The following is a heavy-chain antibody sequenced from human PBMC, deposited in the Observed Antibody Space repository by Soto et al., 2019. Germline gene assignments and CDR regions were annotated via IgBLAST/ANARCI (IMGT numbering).Heavy chain of an antibody. Sequence: GGSLSLSCAASGFTFSSYEMNWVRQAPGKGLEWVSYISSSGSTIYYADSVKGRFTVSRDNAKNSLYLQMTSLRAEDTAVYYCARDRGYYDSSGYSLDYWGQGTLVTVSS. D-gene: IGHD3-22*01. CDR1: GFTFSSYE. CDR2: ISSSGSTI. CDR3: ARDRGYYDSSGYSLDY. V-gene: IGHV3-48*03. J-gene: IGHJ4*02.